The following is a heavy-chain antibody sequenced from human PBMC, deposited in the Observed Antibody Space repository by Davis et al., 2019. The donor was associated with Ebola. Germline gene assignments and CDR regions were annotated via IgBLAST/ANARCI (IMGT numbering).Heavy chain of an antibody. Sequence: GESLKISCPASGFSFGDYAMSWVRQAPGKGLEWVSAISGSGGSTYYADSVKGRFTISRDNSKNTLYLQMNSLRAEDTAVYYCAKRIDYYDSSGYYLWFDPWGQGTLVTVSS. D-gene: IGHD3-22*01. CDR1: GFSFGDYA. CDR2: ISGSGGST. J-gene: IGHJ5*02. CDR3: AKRIDYYDSSGYYLWFDP. V-gene: IGHV3-23*01.